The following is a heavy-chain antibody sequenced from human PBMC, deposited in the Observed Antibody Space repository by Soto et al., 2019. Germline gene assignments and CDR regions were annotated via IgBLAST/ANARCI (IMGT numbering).Heavy chain of an antibody. J-gene: IGHJ6*02. CDR1: GYTFTSYA. D-gene: IGHD3-10*01. CDR2: INAGNGNT. CDR3: ARDLLSSLGVHYYYYGMDV. Sequence: ASVKVSCKASGYTFTSYAMHWVRQAPGQRLERMGWINAGNGNTKYSQKFQGRVTITRDTSASTAYMELSSLRSEDTAVYYCARDLLSSLGVHYYYYGMDVWGQGTTVTVSS. V-gene: IGHV1-3*01.